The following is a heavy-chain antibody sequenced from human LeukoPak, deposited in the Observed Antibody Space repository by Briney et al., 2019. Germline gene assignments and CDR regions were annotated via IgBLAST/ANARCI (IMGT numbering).Heavy chain of an antibody. D-gene: IGHD1-7*01. CDR1: GYSFTTYW. V-gene: IGHV5-51*01. CDR2: IYPGDSDT. J-gene: IGHJ6*03. CDR3: ARAGTTFDYYYYYYMDV. Sequence: GESLKISCKGFGYSFTTYWIGWVRQMPGKGLEWMGDIYPGDSDTRYSPSFQGQVTISADKSISTAYLQWSSLKASDTAMYYCARAGTTFDYYYYYYMDVWGKGTTVTVSS.